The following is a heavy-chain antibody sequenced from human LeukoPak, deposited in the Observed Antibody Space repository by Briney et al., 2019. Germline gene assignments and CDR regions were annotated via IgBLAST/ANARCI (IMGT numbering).Heavy chain of an antibody. D-gene: IGHD1-26*01. J-gene: IGHJ4*02. CDR1: GYSISSDYY. Sequence: PSETLSLTCAVSGYSISSDYYWGWIRQPPGKGLEWIGSIYHSGSTYYNPSLKSRVTISVDTSKNQFSLKLSSVTAADTAVYYCARDWGLGSHLYYFDYWGQGTLVTVSS. V-gene: IGHV4-38-2*02. CDR3: ARDWGLGSHLYYFDY. CDR2: IYHSGST.